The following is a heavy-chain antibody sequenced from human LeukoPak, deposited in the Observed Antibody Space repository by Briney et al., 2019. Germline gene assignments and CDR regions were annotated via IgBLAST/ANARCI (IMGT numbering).Heavy chain of an antibody. CDR2: INHSGST. D-gene: IGHD3-10*01. Sequence: PSETLSLTCAVYGGSFNGYYWSWIRQPPGKGLEWIGEINHSGSTNYNPSLKSRVTISVDTSKNQFSLKLSSVTAADTAVYYCARARVDGSGSYSAFDIWGQGTMVTVSS. V-gene: IGHV4-34*01. CDR3: ARARVDGSGSYSAFDI. J-gene: IGHJ3*02. CDR1: GGSFNGYY.